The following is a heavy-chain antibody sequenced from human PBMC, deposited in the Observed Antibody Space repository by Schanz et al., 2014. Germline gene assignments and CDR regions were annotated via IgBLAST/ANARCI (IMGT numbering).Heavy chain of an antibody. Sequence: QVQLVQSGAEVKKPGASVKVSCKVSGYSLNELSMHWVRQAPGRGLEWMGWISAFDDKTDYAQNFQGRLIMTTDTSTTTVDMELRGLRSDDTAVYYCARETTIITGGAFDVWGQGTMVTVSS. CDR3: ARETTIITGGAFDV. CDR2: ISAFDDKT. CDR1: GYSLNELS. D-gene: IGHD3-9*01. J-gene: IGHJ3*01. V-gene: IGHV1-24*01.